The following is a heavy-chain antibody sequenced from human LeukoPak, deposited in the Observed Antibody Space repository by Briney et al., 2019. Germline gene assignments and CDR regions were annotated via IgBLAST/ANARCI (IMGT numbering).Heavy chain of an antibody. V-gene: IGHV3-30-3*01. D-gene: IGHD2-2*01. CDR3: ARDGGCSSTSCYYEYYYYGMDV. J-gene: IGHJ6*02. CDR1: GFTFSSYA. Sequence: GRSLRLSCAASGFTFSSYAMHWVRQAPGKGLEWVAVISYDGSNKYHADSVKGRFTISRDNSKNTLYLQMNSLRAEDTAVYYCARDGGCSSTSCYYEYYYYGMDVWGQGTTVTVSS. CDR2: ISYDGSNK.